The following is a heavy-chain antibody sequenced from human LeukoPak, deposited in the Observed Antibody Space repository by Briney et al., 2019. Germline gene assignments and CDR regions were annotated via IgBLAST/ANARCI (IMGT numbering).Heavy chain of an antibody. J-gene: IGHJ4*02. Sequence: SQTLSLTCTVSGDSISSGDYYWSWIRQPPGKGLEWIGYIYYSGSTNYNPSLKSRVTISVDTSKNQFSLKLSSVTAADTAVYYCARVICSGGSCRFDYWGQGTLVTVSS. CDR3: ARVICSGGSCRFDY. CDR2: IYYSGST. V-gene: IGHV4-61*08. D-gene: IGHD2-15*01. CDR1: GDSISSGDYY.